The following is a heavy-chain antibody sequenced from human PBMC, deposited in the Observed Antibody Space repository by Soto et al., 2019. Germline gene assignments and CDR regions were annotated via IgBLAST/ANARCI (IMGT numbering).Heavy chain of an antibody. Sequence: GGSLRLSCAASGFTISRYWMHWVRQAPGKGLVWVARINTDGSVTGYADSVKGRFTVSRDNAKNTLYLQMNSLRAEDTAVYFCTRRTPSCRGGSCYPDAFDMWGQGTMVTVSS. CDR3: TRRTPSCRGGSCYPDAFDM. D-gene: IGHD2-15*01. CDR1: GFTISRYW. CDR2: INTDGSVT. J-gene: IGHJ3*02. V-gene: IGHV3-74*01.